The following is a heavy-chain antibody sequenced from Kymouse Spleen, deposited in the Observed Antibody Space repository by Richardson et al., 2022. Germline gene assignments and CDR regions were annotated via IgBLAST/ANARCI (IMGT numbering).Heavy chain of an antibody. CDR2: IYYSGST. CDR3: AREATVTDAFDI. Sequence: QVQLQESGPGLVKPSETLSLTCTVSGGSVSSGSYYWSWIRQPPGKGLEWIGYIYYSGSTNYNPSLKSRVTISVDTSKNQFSLKLSSVTAADTAVYYCAREATVTDAFDIWGQGTMVTVSS. D-gene: IGHD4-11,IGHD4-11*01. CDR1: GGSVSSGSYY. J-gene: IGHJ3*02. V-gene: IGHV4-61*01.